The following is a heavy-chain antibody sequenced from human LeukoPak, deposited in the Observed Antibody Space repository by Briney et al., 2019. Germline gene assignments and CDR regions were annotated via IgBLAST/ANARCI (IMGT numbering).Heavy chain of an antibody. CDR1: GYTFTSYG. CDR3: ARDTYCGGDCYPDYFDY. D-gene: IGHD2-21*02. V-gene: IGHV1-18*01. CDR2: ISAYNGNT. Sequence: ASVKVSCKASGYTFTSYGISWVRQAPGQGLEGKGWISAYNGNTNYAQKLQGRVTMTTDTSTSTAYMELRSLRSDDTAVYYCARDTYCGGDCYPDYFDYWGQGTLVTVSS. J-gene: IGHJ4*02.